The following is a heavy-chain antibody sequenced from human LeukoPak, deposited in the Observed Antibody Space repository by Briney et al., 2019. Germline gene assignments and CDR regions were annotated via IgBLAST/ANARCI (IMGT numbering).Heavy chain of an antibody. J-gene: IGHJ3*02. V-gene: IGHV4-38-2*02. CDR2: IYHSGIT. CDR1: GYSISSGYY. D-gene: IGHD1-26*01. CDR3: ARGVGALI. Sequence: SETLSLTCTVSGYSISSGYYWGWIRQSPGKGLEWIGSIYHSGITYYNPSLKSRVIISVDTSKNQFSLKLSSVTAADTAVYYCARGVGALIWGQGTMVTVSS.